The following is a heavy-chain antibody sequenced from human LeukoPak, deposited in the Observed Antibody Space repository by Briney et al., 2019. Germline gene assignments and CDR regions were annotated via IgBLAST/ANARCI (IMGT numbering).Heavy chain of an antibody. V-gene: IGHV1-46*01. CDR3: ARAVSDLDNHWYFDL. CDR1: GHTFTSYG. D-gene: IGHD1-14*01. CDR2: INPSGGST. J-gene: IGHJ2*01. Sequence: ASVKVSCKASGHTFTSYGISWVRQAPGQGLEWMGIINPSGGSTSYAQKFQGRVTMTRDMSTSTVYMELSSLRSEDTAVYYCARAVSDLDNHWYFDLWGRGTLVTVSS.